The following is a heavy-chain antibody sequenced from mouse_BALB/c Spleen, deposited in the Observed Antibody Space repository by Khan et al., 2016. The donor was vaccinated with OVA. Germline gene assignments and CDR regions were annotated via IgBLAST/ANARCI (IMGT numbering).Heavy chain of an antibody. CDR1: GFSLTTYG. V-gene: IGHV2-2*02. D-gene: IGHD2-4*01. J-gene: IGHJ3*01. Sequence: QVQLQQSGPGLVQPSQSLSITCTVSGFSLTTYGVHWVRQSPGKGLEWLGVIWSGGTTDYSAAFISRLSITKDNSKSQVFFKMNSLQANDTAIYYCARNYDYDEGVAYWGQGTLVTVSA. CDR3: ARNYDYDEGVAY. CDR2: IWSGGTT.